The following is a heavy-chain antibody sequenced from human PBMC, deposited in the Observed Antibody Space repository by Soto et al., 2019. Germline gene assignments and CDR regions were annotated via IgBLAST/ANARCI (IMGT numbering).Heavy chain of an antibody. V-gene: IGHV3-23*01. J-gene: IGHJ4*02. CDR1: GXXLSXYX. Sequence: EVQILESGGGXVXXXXSLRLSXAAXGXXLSXYXXXWVRXAXGKGLEWVSTISAGGGTTNYADSVKGRFTISRDNSKNTLYLQMNSLRAEDTAVYYCAKIVGPAVSDEYWGQGTLVTVSS. CDR3: AKIVGPAVSDEY. CDR2: ISAGGGTT. D-gene: IGHD2-2*01.